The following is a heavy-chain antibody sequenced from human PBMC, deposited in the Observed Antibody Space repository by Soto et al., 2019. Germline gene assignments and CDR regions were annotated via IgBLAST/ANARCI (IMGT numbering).Heavy chain of an antibody. Sequence: QVQLVQSGIEVKKPGASLHLSCKASGYTFSDYQMHWVRQATGQGLEWMGVIKPNDGTTFYAQRFQGRVTMTRDTYTSTVYMDLSRRTFEDTAIYDCVRETGAFEDWGQGTLVTVSS. J-gene: IGHJ4*02. V-gene: IGHV1-46*01. D-gene: IGHD3-10*01. CDR2: IKPNDGTT. CDR3: VRETGAFED. CDR1: GYTFSDYQ.